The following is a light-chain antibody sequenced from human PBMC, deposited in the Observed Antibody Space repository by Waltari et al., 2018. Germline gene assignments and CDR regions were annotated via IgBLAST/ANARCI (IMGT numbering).Light chain of an antibody. V-gene: IGKV3-15*01. Sequence: EIVMTQSPATLSVSPGERATLSCMASQSVSSNLAWYQQKPGQAPRLLIYGASTRATGIPARFSGSGSGTEFNITISSLQSEDFAVYYCQQYNNWPGTFGPGTKVDIK. CDR3: QQYNNWPGT. J-gene: IGKJ3*01. CDR1: QSVSSN. CDR2: GAS.